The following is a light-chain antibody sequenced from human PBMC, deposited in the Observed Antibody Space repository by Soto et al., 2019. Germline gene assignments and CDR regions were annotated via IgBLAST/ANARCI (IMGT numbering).Light chain of an antibody. V-gene: IGLV2-11*01. Sequence: QSVLTQPRSVYGSPGQSVTISCTGTSSDVGAYNYVSWYQQHSGKAPKLMTYDVIKRPSGVPDRFSGSKSGQTASLTISGLQAEDEADYYCCSYLENNRYVFGTGP. CDR1: SSDVGAYNY. J-gene: IGLJ1*01. CDR2: DVI. CDR3: CSYLENNRYV.